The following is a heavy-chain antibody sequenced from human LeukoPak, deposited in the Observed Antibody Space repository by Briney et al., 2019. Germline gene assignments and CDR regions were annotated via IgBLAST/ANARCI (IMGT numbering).Heavy chain of an antibody. J-gene: IGHJ4*02. CDR2: ISSSSSYI. CDR1: GFTXSSYS. D-gene: IGHD3-9*01. Sequence: GSLRLSCXASGFTXSSYSMNWVRQAPGKGLEWVSSISSSSSYIYYADSVKGRFTISRDNAKNSLYLQMNSLRAEDTAVYYCASAAGYYDILTGYYYFDYWGQGTLVTVSS. CDR3: ASAAGYYDILTGYYYFDY. V-gene: IGHV3-21*01.